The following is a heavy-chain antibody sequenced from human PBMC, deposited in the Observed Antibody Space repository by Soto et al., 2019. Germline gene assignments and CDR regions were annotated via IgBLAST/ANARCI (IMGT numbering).Heavy chain of an antibody. J-gene: IGHJ4*02. CDR2: IYWDDDK. CDR1: GFSLNTSGVG. Sequence: QITLKESGPTLVKPTQTLTLTCTFSGFSLNTSGVGVGWIRQPPGKALEWLALIYWDDDKRYSPSLKSRLTISKDTSKNQVVLTMTNMDPVDTATYYCAHRPTFRFGELFPNWGQGALVTVSS. V-gene: IGHV2-5*02. CDR3: AHRPTFRFGELFPN. D-gene: IGHD3-10*01.